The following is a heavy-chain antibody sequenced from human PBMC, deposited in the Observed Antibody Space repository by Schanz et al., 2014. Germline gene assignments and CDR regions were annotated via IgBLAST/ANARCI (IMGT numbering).Heavy chain of an antibody. V-gene: IGHV1-69*09. J-gene: IGHJ6*02. CDR1: GYTFVSYS. Sequence: QVQLVQSGAEVKKPGASVKVSCKASGYTFVSYSMHWVRQAPGQGLEWMGRIIPILGIATYAQKFQGRVTITADKSTSTASMELSSLRSDDTAVYYCARDGGEVVRGVIEGVNHYYYGMDVWGQGTTXTVSS. CDR3: ARDGGEVVRGVIEGVNHYYYGMDV. CDR2: IIPILGIA. D-gene: IGHD3-10*01.